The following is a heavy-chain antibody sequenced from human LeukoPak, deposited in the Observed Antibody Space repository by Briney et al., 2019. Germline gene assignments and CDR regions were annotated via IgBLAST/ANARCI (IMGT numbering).Heavy chain of an antibody. J-gene: IGHJ4*02. Sequence: GGSPRLSCAASGFSFTSYWMTWVRQAPGEGLEWVAHIKQDGSEKYYVDSVKGRFTISRDNAKNSLYLQMNSLRAEDTAVYYCARVRHYYDSSGYSYYFDCWGQGTLVTVSS. CDR2: IKQDGSEK. V-gene: IGHV3-7*01. D-gene: IGHD3-22*01. CDR3: ARVRHYYDSSGYSYYFDC. CDR1: GFSFTSYW.